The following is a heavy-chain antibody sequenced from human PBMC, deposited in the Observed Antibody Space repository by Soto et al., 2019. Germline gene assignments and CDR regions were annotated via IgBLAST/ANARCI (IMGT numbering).Heavy chain of an antibody. D-gene: IGHD1-20*01. Sequence: QVQLVQSGAEVKKPGSSVKVSCKASGGTFSTYTISWVRQAPGQGLEWMGRIIPVPGIANYAKNFQGRVTITADNSTSTVYMEVSSLRSEDTAVYYCASDNWNDGYYYGMDVWGQGTTVTVSS. CDR1: GGTFSTYT. V-gene: IGHV1-69*02. CDR2: IIPVPGIA. J-gene: IGHJ6*02. CDR3: ASDNWNDGYYYGMDV.